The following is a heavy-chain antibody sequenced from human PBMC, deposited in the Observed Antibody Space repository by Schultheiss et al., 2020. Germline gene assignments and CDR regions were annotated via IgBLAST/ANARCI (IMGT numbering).Heavy chain of an antibody. Sequence: SETLSLTCAVSGGSISSGGYYWSWIRQHPGKGLEWIGEINHSGSTNYNPSLKSRVTISVDTSKNQFSLKLSSVTAADTAVYYCARDYNEVIHNYYYYAMDVWGQGTTVTGS. CDR2: INHSGST. V-gene: IGHV4-61*08. D-gene: IGHD2-21*01. J-gene: IGHJ6*02. CDR1: GGSISSGGYY. CDR3: ARDYNEVIHNYYYYAMDV.